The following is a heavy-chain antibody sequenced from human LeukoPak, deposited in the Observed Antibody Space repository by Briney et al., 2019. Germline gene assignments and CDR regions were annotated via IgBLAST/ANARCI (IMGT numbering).Heavy chain of an antibody. J-gene: IGHJ4*02. D-gene: IGHD5-18*01. CDR3: ARNTWIQLWLAFDY. CDR1: GFTVSSNY. Sequence: GGSLRLSCAASGFTVSSNYMSWVRQAPGKGLEWVSVIYSGGSTYYADSVKGRFTISRDNSKNTPYLQMNSLRAEDTAVYYCARNTWIQLWLAFDYWGQGTLVTVSS. V-gene: IGHV3-66*01. CDR2: IYSGGST.